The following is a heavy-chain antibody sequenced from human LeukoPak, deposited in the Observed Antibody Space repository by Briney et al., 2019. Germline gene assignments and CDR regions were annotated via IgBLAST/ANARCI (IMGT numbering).Heavy chain of an antibody. CDR2: IDHSGST. V-gene: IGHV4-34*01. D-gene: IGHD5-12*01. J-gene: IGHJ4*02. CDR3: ARAVGSAEDY. Sequence: SETLSLTCAVYGGSFSRYYWSWVRQSPGKGLEWIAEIDHSGSTNYNPSLKTRVTISMDTSKNQLSLRLSSVTAADTAVYYCARAVGSAEDYWGQGTLVTVSS. CDR1: GGSFSRYY.